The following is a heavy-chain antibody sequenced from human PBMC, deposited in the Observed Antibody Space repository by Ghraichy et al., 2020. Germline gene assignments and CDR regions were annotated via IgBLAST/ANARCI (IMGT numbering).Heavy chain of an antibody. CDR3: ASSHGYGSGSYYNG. Sequence: GESLNISCAASGFTVSSNYMTWVRQAPGKGLEWVSVIQTGGDTDYADSVKGRFTISRDSSKNTLYLQMNSLRVEDTAVYYCASSHGYGSGSYYNGWGQGTLVTVSS. J-gene: IGHJ4*02. CDR1: GFTVSSNY. V-gene: IGHV3-53*01. D-gene: IGHD3-10*01. CDR2: IQTGGDT.